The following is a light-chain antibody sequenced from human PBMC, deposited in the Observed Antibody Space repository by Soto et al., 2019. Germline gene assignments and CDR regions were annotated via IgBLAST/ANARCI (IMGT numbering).Light chain of an antibody. J-gene: IGKJ1*01. CDR1: QSVSRSY. CDR2: GAS. Sequence: EIVLTQSPGTLSLSPGERATLSCRASQSVSRSYLAWYQQKPGQAPRLLIYGASSRATGIPDRFSGSGSGTEFTLTISSLQSEDFATYYCQQYNNWPRTFGQGTKVDIK. CDR3: QQYNNWPRT. V-gene: IGKV3-20*01.